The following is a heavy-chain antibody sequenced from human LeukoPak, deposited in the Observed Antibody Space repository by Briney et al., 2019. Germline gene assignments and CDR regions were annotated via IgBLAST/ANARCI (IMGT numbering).Heavy chain of an antibody. Sequence: SETLSLTCTVSGVSITSSDFYWGWIRQPPGKGLEWIATISYSGRTYYNPSLKTRLTISVDTSKNQFSLKLLSVAAADTAVYYCARLKSYCGGDCYPDQFHNWGQGTLVTVSS. CDR1: GVSITSSDFY. J-gene: IGHJ4*02. V-gene: IGHV4-39*01. CDR3: ARLKSYCGGDCYPDQFHN. CDR2: ISYSGRT. D-gene: IGHD2-21*02.